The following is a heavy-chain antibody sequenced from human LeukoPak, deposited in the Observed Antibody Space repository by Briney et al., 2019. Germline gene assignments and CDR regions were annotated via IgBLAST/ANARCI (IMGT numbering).Heavy chain of an antibody. V-gene: IGHV3-74*01. D-gene: IGHD1-26*01. CDR2: INTDGSST. CDR3: ARVGVGTTFDY. J-gene: IGHJ4*02. Sequence: PGGSLRLSCAASGFTFSAYWMYWVRQAPGKGLVWVSRINTDGSSTAYADYVKGRFTISRDNAKNTLYLQVDSLRAEDTAVYYCARVGVGTTFDYWGQGTLVTVSP. CDR1: GFTFSAYW.